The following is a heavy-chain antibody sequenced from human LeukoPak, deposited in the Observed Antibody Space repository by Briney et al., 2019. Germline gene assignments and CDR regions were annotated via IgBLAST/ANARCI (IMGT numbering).Heavy chain of an antibody. CDR2: IYYTGSGST. CDR1: GDSISPYY. D-gene: IGHD6-13*01. J-gene: IGHJ4*02. Sequence: SETLSLTCTVSGDSISPYYWSWIRQPPGKGLEWIGYIYYTGSGSTSNNPSLKSRVTISVDTSKNQFSLKLSSVTAADTAVYYCARELHSSSWYYFDYWGQGTLVTVSS. V-gene: IGHV4-59*01. CDR3: ARELHSSSWYYFDY.